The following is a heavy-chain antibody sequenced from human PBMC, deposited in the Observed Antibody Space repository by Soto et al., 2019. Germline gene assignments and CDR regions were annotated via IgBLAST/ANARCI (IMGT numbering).Heavy chain of an antibody. CDR2: IIPILGIA. D-gene: IGHD6-13*01. Sequence: QVQLVQSGAEVKKPESSVKVSCKASGGTFSSYTISWVRQAPGQGLEWMGRIIPILGIANYAQKLQGRVTITADKSTSTAYMELSSLRADDTAVYYCARGWKQQLVDFDMWRQGTMVTASS. CDR3: ARGWKQQLVDFDM. V-gene: IGHV1-69*02. J-gene: IGHJ3*02. CDR1: GGTFSSYT.